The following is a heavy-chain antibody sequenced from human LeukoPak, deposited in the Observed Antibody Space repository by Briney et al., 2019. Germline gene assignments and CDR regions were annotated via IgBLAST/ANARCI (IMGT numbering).Heavy chain of an antibody. V-gene: IGHV4-30-4*08. J-gene: IGHJ3*02. Sequence: SQTLSLTCTVSGGSISSGDYYWSWIRQPPGKGLEWIGYIYYSGSTYYNPSLKSRVTISVDTSKNQFSLNLSSVTAADTAVYYCARSEVRYYDYVRGSYRPRGAFDIWGQGTMVTVSS. CDR2: IYYSGST. CDR3: ARSEVRYYDYVRGSYRPRGAFDI. D-gene: IGHD3-16*02. CDR1: GGSISSGDYY.